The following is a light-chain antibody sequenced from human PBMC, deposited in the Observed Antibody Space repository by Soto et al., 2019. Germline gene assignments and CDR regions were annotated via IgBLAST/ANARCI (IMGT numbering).Light chain of an antibody. J-gene: IGKJ5*01. V-gene: IGKV3-11*01. CDR2: DAS. Sequence: EIVLTQSPATLSLSPGERAILSCRASQSVSSYLAWYQQKPGQAPRLLIYDASNRATGIPARFSGSGSGTDFTLTISSLEPEDFAVYYCQQRSNWPPTFGQGTRL. CDR1: QSVSSY. CDR3: QQRSNWPPT.